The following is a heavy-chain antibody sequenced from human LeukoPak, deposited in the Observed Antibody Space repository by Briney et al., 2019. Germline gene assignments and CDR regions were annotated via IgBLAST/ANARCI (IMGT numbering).Heavy chain of an antibody. V-gene: IGHV4-59*12. CDR2: IYYSGST. CDR1: GGSISSYY. Sequence: TSETLSLTCTVSGGSISSYYWSWIRQPPGKGLEWIGYIYYSGSTDYNPSLKSRVTISVGTSKNQFSLKLSSVTAADTAVYYCAAKGYYDSSGYDGTNHYFDYWGQGTLVTVSS. J-gene: IGHJ4*02. CDR3: AAKGYYDSSGYDGTNHYFDY. D-gene: IGHD3-22*01.